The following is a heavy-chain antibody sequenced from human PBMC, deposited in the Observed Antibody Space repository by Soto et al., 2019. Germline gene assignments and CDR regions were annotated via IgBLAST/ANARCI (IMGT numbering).Heavy chain of an antibody. J-gene: IGHJ5*02. CDR2: IIPIVETP. D-gene: IGHD3-22*01. CDR3: ARLSRPNYYDTSGFFKDNWFDP. CDR1: GCTFNSYD. Sequence: SVKVSCKASGCTFNSYDINWVRQAPGQVLEWMGGIIPIVETPKYAQKFQGRVTITADESTNTVYMELSSLRSEDTAMYYCARLSRPNYYDTSGFFKDNWFDPWGQGTLVTVSS. V-gene: IGHV1-69*13.